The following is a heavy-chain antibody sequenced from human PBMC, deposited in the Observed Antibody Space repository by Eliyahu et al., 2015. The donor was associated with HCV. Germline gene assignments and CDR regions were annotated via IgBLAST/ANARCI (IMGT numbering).Heavy chain of an antibody. CDR3: ARDTGYCSDGGCYGRGRFYDAMDV. CDR2: IIPMFGTS. CDR1: GGTLSSYA. J-gene: IGHJ6*02. Sequence: EVKKPGSSVKVSCKASGGTLSSYAIDWVRQAPGQGLEWMGGIIPMFGTSNYAQKFQGRVTISADESTSTTYMELSRLTSEDTAVYFCARDTGYCSDGGCYGRGRFYDAMDVWGQGTTVTVSS. V-gene: IGHV1-69*01. D-gene: IGHD2-15*01.